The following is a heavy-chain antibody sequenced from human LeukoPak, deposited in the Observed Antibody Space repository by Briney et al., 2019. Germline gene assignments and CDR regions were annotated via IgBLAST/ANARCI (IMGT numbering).Heavy chain of an antibody. Sequence: SETLSLTCAVYGGSFSGYYWSWIRQPPGKELEWIGEINHSGSTNYNPSLKSRVTISVDTSKNQFSLKLSSVTAADTAVYYCARRRHFDYWGQGTLVTVSS. J-gene: IGHJ4*02. V-gene: IGHV4-34*01. CDR2: INHSGST. CDR3: ARRRHFDY. CDR1: GGSFSGYY.